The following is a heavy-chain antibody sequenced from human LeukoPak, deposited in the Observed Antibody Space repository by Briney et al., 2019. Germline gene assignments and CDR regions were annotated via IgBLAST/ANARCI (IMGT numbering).Heavy chain of an antibody. CDR1: GFTFGDYA. Sequence: GGSLRLSCTASGFTFGDYAMSWVRQAPGKGLEWVSFIYSDNTHYSDSVKGRFTISRDNSKNTLYLQMNSLRAEVTAVYYCARRAGAYSHPYDYWGQGTLVTVSS. CDR3: ARRAGAYSHPYDY. D-gene: IGHD4/OR15-4a*01. CDR2: IYSDNT. J-gene: IGHJ4*02. V-gene: IGHV3-53*01.